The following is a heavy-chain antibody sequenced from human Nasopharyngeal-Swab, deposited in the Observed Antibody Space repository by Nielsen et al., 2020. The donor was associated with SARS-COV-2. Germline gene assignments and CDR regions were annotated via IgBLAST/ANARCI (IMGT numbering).Heavy chain of an antibody. CDR2: IYPGDSDT. D-gene: IGHD2-21*02. CDR1: GYSFTSYW. J-gene: IGHJ4*02. Sequence: GESLKISCKGSGYSFTSYWLGWVRQMPGKGLEWMGIIYPGDSDTRYSPSFQGQVTISADKSISTAYLQWSSLKASDTAMYYCARQRSRSVVTVDYWGQGTLVTVSS. V-gene: IGHV5-51*01. CDR3: ARQRSRSVVTVDY.